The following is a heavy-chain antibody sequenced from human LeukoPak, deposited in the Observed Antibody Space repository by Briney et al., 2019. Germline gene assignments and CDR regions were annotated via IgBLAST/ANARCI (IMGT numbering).Heavy chain of an antibody. CDR3: ARDTLYCSSTSCYWTWFDP. J-gene: IGHJ5*02. Sequence: ASVKVSCKASGYTFTGYYMHWVRQAPGQGLEWMGWINPNSGGTNYVQKFQGRVTMTRDTSISTAYMELSRLRSDDTAVYYCARDTLYCSSTSCYWTWFDPWGQGTLVTVSS. CDR2: INPNSGGT. V-gene: IGHV1-2*02. D-gene: IGHD2-2*01. CDR1: GYTFTGYY.